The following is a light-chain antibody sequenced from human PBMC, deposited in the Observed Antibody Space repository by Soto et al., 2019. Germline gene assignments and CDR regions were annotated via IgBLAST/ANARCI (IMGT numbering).Light chain of an antibody. J-gene: IGKJ2*01. Sequence: EIVLTQSPGTLSLSPGERATLSCRASQSVSSGSLAWYQQKPGQAPRLLIYGASSRAPGIPDRFSGSGSGTDFTLTISRLEPEDLAVFYCQQYGSSPYTFGQGTKLEIK. V-gene: IGKV3-20*01. CDR3: QQYGSSPYT. CDR1: QSVSSGS. CDR2: GAS.